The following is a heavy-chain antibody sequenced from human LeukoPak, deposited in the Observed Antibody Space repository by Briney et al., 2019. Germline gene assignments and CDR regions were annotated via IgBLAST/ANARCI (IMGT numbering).Heavy chain of an antibody. J-gene: IGHJ6*02. D-gene: IGHD3-9*01. CDR1: GGSISSYY. V-gene: IGHV4-59*01. CDR2: IYYSGST. CDR3: ARDFDGYGMYV. Sequence: SETLSLTCTVSGGSISSYYWSWIRQPPGKGLEWIGYIYYSGSTNYNPSLKSRVTISVDTSKNQFSLKLSSVTAADTAVYYCARDFDGYGMYVWGQGTTVTVSS.